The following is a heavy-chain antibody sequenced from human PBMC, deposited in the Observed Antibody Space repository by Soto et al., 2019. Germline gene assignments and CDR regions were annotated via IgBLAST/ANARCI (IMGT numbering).Heavy chain of an antibody. D-gene: IGHD4-17*01. CDR2: ISGSGGST. J-gene: IGHJ4*02. V-gene: IGHV3-23*01. CDR3: AKDLTRPTVTTVN. Sequence: EVQLLESGGGLVQPGGSLRLSCAASGFTFSSYAMSWVRQAPGKGLEWVSAISGSGGSTYYADSVKGRFTISRDNSKNTLFLQMNSLRAEDTAVYYCAKDLTRPTVTTVNWGQGTLVTVSS. CDR1: GFTFSSYA.